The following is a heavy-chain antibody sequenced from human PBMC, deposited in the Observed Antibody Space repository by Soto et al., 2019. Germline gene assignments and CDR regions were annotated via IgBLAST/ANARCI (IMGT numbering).Heavy chain of an antibody. J-gene: IGHJ4*02. CDR2: INDEGNNA. Sequence: GGSLRLSCVASGFTFEMYYLHWVRQSPGKGPLWVARINDEGNNATYADSVKGRFTISRDNAKNTLYLQMDGLRVEDTGPYYCTRGPRVSSIGTGAYWGQGSLVTVSS. CDR3: TRGPRVSSIGTGAY. D-gene: IGHD1-26*01. CDR1: GFTFEMYY. V-gene: IGHV3-74*01.